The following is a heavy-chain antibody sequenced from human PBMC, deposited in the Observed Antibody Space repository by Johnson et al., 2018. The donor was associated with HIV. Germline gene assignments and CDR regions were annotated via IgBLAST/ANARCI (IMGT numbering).Heavy chain of an antibody. CDR2: ISYDGGSK. Sequence: QVLLVESGGGVVQPGRSLRLSCAASGFTFSSYAMHWVRQAPGKGLEWVAVISYDGGSKYYADSVKGRFTVSRDNSKNTLYLQINSLRPEDTAVYYCAILPSGYSRDDLDIWGQGTMVTVSS. V-gene: IGHV3-30*04. CDR3: AILPSGYSRDDLDI. CDR1: GFTFSSYA. J-gene: IGHJ3*02. D-gene: IGHD5-18*01.